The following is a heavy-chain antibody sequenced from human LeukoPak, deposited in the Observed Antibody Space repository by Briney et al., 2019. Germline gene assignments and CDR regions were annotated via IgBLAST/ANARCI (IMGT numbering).Heavy chain of an antibody. CDR3: AADYSLPGH. CDR1: GHALRLCT. Sequence: GGCLRLSRASSGHALRLCTMHWVRQAPGRGLEWVSSISTSSSYIYYADSVKGRFTVSRDNAKNSLYLQMNSLRVEDTALYYCAADYSLPGHWGQGVLVAVSS. CDR2: ISTSSSYI. V-gene: IGHV3-21*01. J-gene: IGHJ4*02. D-gene: IGHD6-13*01.